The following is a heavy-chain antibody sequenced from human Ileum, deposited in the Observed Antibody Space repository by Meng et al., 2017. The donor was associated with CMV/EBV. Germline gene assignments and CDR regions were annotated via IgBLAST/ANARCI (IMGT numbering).Heavy chain of an antibody. CDR2: IYSSVGA. Sequence: QVPLQEAGPGLVKPSETLSLTCTVSGGSISSDSWSWIRQPAGKGLEWIGRIYSSVGANYSPSLKSRATMSVDMSKNEVSLKLSAVTAADTAVYYCARGDPDGYCAGGSCYRYWYFDVWGRGTLVTVSS. D-gene: IGHD2-15*01. CDR3: ARGDPDGYCAGGSCYRYWYFDV. V-gene: IGHV4-4*07. J-gene: IGHJ2*01. CDR1: GGSISSDS.